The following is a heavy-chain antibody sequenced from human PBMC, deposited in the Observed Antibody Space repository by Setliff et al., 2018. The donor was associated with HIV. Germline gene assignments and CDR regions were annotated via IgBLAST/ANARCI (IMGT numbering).Heavy chain of an antibody. CDR3: PTRIAAAQSLGY. CDR1: GYTFTTYH. J-gene: IGHJ4*02. D-gene: IGHD6-13*01. Sequence: ASVKVSCKTSGYTFTTYHISWVRQVPGQGLEWMGIINPRDDSTNYAQRFRDRVTMTRNTSTSTVYMELSRLRSEDTAVYYCPTRIAAAQSLGYWGQGTLVTVSS. V-gene: IGHV1-46*01. CDR2: INPRDDST.